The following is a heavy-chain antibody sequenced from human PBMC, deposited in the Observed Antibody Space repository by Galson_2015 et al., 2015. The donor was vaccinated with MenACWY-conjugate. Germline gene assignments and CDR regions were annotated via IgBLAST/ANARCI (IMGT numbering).Heavy chain of an antibody. CDR1: GGSISSYY. CDR3: ARDVEQWLGYNWFDP. J-gene: IGHJ5*02. D-gene: IGHD6-19*01. V-gene: IGHV4-59*01. CDR2: IYYSGST. Sequence: SETLSLTCTVSGGSISSYYWSWIRQPPGKGLEWIGYIYYSGSTNYNPSLKSRVTISVDTSKNQFSLKLSSLRSEDTAVYYCARDVEQWLGYNWFDPWGQGTLVTVSS.